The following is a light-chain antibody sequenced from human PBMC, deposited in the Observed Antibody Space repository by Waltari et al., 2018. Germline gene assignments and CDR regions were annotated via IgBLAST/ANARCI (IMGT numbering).Light chain of an antibody. J-gene: IGLJ1*01. V-gene: IGLV1-47*01. CDR2: RDD. CDR3: AAWDDSLSVSYV. Sequence: QSVLTQPPSVSGTPGQTVTISCFGTNSNIGRNSVFWYQQPPGTAPKLLVYRDDQRPSGVPDRFSGSKSGTSASLAIRGLRSEDEADYYCAAWDDSLSVSYVFGSGTKVTV. CDR1: NSNIGRNS.